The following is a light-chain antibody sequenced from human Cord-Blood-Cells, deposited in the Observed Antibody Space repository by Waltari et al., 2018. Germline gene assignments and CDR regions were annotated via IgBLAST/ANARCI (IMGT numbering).Light chain of an antibody. Sequence: QSALTQPRSVSGSPGQSVTISCTGTSSDVGGYNYVSWYQQHPGKAPKLMSYDVSKLPSGVPYRFSGSKSGNTASLTISGLQAEDEADYYCCSYAGSYTWTFGQGTK. J-gene: IGLJ3*02. CDR1: SSDVGGYNY. CDR3: CSYAGSYTWT. CDR2: DVS. V-gene: IGLV2-11*01.